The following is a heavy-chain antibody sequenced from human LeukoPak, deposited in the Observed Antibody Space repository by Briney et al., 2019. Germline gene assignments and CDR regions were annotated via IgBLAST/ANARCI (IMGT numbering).Heavy chain of an antibody. CDR1: GFTFSSYS. CDR3: ARDGAYYGMDV. J-gene: IGHJ6*02. CDR2: ISSSSSTI. Sequence: PGGSLRLSCAASGFTFSSYSMNWVRQAPGKGLEWVSYISSSSSTIYYADSVKGRFTISRDNAKNSLYLQMNSLRAEDTAVYYCARDGAYYGMDVWGQGTTVTVSS. V-gene: IGHV3-48*01.